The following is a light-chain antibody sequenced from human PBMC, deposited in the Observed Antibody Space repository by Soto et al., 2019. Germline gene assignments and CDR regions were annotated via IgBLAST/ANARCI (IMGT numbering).Light chain of an antibody. J-gene: IGKJ1*01. CDR2: AAS. CDR1: QDISNY. CDR3: QHYNNLLGT. Sequence: DIQGTQSPSSLSASVGDRVTITCQASQDISNYLNWYQRKPGKAPKLLIYAASNLDTGVPSRFSGSGSGAEFTFTISSLQPEDIATYYCQHYNNLLGTFGQGTKVDIK. V-gene: IGKV1-33*01.